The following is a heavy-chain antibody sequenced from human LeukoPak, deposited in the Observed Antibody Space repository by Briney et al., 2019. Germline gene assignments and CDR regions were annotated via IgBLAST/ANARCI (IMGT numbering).Heavy chain of an antibody. CDR1: GFTFSHYW. V-gene: IGHV3-7*01. Sequence: GALRLSCAASGFTFSHYWMAWVRQAPGKGPEWVANVKQDESSKFHADSVKGRFTISRDNAKNSLYLQMNGLRVEDTALYYCVRDYDGDLDYWGQGTLVTVSS. J-gene: IGHJ4*02. D-gene: IGHD4-23*01. CDR2: VKQDESSK. CDR3: VRDYDGDLDY.